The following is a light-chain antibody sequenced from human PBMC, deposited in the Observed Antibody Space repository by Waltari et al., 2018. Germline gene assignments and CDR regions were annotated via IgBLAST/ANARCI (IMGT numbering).Light chain of an antibody. J-gene: IGLJ3*02. CDR3: AAWDDSLNGWV. V-gene: IGLV1-44*01. Sequence: QSVLTQPPSASGTPGQRVTISCSGSSSNIGSATVNWFQQLPGTAPKVLIYRDNPRPSGVPDRFSGSRSGTSVSLAISGLQSEDEADYYCAAWDDSLNGWVFGGGTKLTVL. CDR2: RDN. CDR1: SSNIGSAT.